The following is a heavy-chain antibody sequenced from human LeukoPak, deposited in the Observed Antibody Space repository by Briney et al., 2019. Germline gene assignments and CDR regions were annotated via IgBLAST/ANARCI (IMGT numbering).Heavy chain of an antibody. Sequence: GGSLRLSCAASGFTFSDYWMNWIRQSPGQGLKGVANIKKDDSEKYHEDSVKGRFTTSRDNAKNSLYLQMSSRRAEDTAVYYCASHNGYYDDSKGDAFDIWGQGTMVTVSS. CDR1: GFTFSDYW. CDR3: ASHNGYYDDSKGDAFDI. J-gene: IGHJ3*02. V-gene: IGHV3-7*01. D-gene: IGHD3-22*01. CDR2: IKKDDSEK.